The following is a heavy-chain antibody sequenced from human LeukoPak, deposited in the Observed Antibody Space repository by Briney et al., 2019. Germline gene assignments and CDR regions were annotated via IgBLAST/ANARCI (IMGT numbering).Heavy chain of an antibody. J-gene: IGHJ4*02. CDR2: IYPGDSDT. CDR1: GYSFTSYW. V-gene: IGHV5-51*01. CDR3: ARLERIAVAGTFYFDY. Sequence: GESLKISCKGSGYSFTSYWNGWVRQMPGKGLEWMGFIYPGDSDTRYSPSFQGQVTISADKSISTAYLQWSSLKASDTAMYYCARLERIAVAGTFYFDYWGQGTLVTVSS. D-gene: IGHD6-19*01.